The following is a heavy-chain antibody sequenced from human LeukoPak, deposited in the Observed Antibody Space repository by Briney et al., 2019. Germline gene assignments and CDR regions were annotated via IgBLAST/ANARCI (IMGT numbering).Heavy chain of an antibody. D-gene: IGHD3-16*02. CDR1: GFTFSSYG. V-gene: IGHV3-23*01. Sequence: PGGSLRLSCAASGFTFSSYGMSWVRQAPGKGLEWVSAISGSGGSTYYADSVKGRFTISRDNSKNTLYLQMNSLRAEDTAVYYCARDHVWGSFRFFDYWGQGTLVTVSS. CDR2: ISGSGGST. CDR3: ARDHVWGSFRFFDY. J-gene: IGHJ4*02.